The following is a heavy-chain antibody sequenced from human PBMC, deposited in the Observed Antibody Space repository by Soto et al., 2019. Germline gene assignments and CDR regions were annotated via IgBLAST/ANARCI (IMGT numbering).Heavy chain of an antibody. CDR1: GYTFTTYV. CDR2: VNADSGIT. CDR3: AREVVRGVQFDY. J-gene: IGHJ4*02. D-gene: IGHD3-10*01. Sequence: ASVKVSCKTSGYTFTTYVIHWVRQAPGQRLEWMAWVNADSGITKSSQEFRDRVTFTRDTSTNTVYMEMTSLRFEDTAIYYCAREVVRGVQFDYWGQGSLVTGSS. V-gene: IGHV1-3*01.